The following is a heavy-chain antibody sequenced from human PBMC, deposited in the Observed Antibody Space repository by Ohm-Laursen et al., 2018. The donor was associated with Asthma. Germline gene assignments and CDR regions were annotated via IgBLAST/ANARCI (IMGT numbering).Heavy chain of an antibody. CDR2: IYHSGST. J-gene: IGHJ4*02. Sequence: SQTLSLTCAVSGGSISSGGYSWSWIRQPPGKGLEWIGYIYHSGSTYYNPSLKSRVTISVDRSKNQFSLKLSSVTAADTAVYYCARGGIQLWSGYFDYWGQGTLVTVSS. CDR3: ARGGIQLWSGYFDY. CDR1: GGSISSGGYS. D-gene: IGHD5-18*01. V-gene: IGHV4-30-2*01.